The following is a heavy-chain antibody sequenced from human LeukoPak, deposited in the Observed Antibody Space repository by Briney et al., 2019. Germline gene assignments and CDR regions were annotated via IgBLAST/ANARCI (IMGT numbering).Heavy chain of an antibody. CDR2: IYTSGST. CDR1: GGSISSYY. J-gene: IGHJ4*02. V-gene: IGHV4-4*07. Sequence: SETLSLTCTVSGGSISSYYWSWIRQPAGKGLEWIGRIYTSGSTNYNPSLKSRVTMSVDTSKNQFSLKLNSVTAADTAVYYCARGGRIVGAISWFDYWGQGTLVTVSS. CDR3: ARGGRIVGAISWFDY. D-gene: IGHD1-26*01.